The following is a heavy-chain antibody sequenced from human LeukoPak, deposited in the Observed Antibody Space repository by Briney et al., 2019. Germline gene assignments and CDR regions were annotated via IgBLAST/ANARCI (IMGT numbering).Heavy chain of an antibody. D-gene: IGHD3-10*01. J-gene: IGHJ4*02. CDR3: ARVSLYYYADY. CDR2: IYTSGST. CDR1: GGSLSSYH. V-gene: IGHV4-4*07. Sequence: SETLSLTCTVSGGSLSSYHWSWIRQPAEKGLEWIGRIYTSGSTSYNPSLKSRVTISVDKSKNQFSLKLSSVTAADTAVYYCARVSLYYYADYWGQGTLVTVSS.